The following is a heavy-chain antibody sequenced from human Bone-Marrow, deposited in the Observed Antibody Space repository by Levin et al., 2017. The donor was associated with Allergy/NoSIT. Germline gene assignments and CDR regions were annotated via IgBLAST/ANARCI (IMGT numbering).Heavy chain of an antibody. Sequence: SVKVSCKASGDTFSSYTYTWVRQAPGQGLEWMGGIIVIHDTSNYAQKYQDRVTITADKSTSTVYMVLKSLTSEDTAIYFCARESFLGGYFFDFWGQGTLLTVSS. CDR2: IIVIHDTS. CDR1: GDTFSSYT. V-gene: IGHV1-69*08. CDR3: ARESFLGGYFFDF. J-gene: IGHJ4*02. D-gene: IGHD3-16*01.